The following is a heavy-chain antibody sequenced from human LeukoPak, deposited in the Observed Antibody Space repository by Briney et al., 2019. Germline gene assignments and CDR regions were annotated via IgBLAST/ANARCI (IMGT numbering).Heavy chain of an antibody. CDR1: GFTFSSYA. CDR2: ISGSGSST. CDR3: AKSPGYYGRSGYYYVL. Sequence: GGSLRLSCAASGFTFSSYAMSWVRQAPGKGLEWVSGISGSGSSTHDADSVKGRFTISRDNSKNTLYLQMNSLRAEDTAVYYCAKSPGYYGRSGYYYVLWGQGTLVTVSS. V-gene: IGHV3-23*01. D-gene: IGHD3-22*01. J-gene: IGHJ4*02.